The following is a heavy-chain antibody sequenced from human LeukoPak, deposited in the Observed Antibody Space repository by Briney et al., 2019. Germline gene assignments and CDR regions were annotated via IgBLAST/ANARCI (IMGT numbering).Heavy chain of an antibody. V-gene: IGHV3-23*01. Sequence: GGSLRLSCAASGFTFSSYAMSWVRQAPGKGLEWVSAISGSGGSTYYADSVKGRFTISRDNAKNSLYLQMNSLRAEDTALYFCAKSGGNFDWLLGGYFDYWGQGTLVIVSS. D-gene: IGHD3-9*01. CDR1: GFTFSSYA. CDR2: ISGSGGST. J-gene: IGHJ4*02. CDR3: AKSGGNFDWLLGGYFDY.